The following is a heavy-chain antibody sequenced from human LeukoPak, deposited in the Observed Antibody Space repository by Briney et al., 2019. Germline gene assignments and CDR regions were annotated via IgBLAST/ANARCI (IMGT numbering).Heavy chain of an antibody. V-gene: IGHV4-34*01. CDR3: ASRPLLWWTEYFQH. Sequence: SETLSLTCAVYGGSFSGYYWSWIRQPPGKGVEWIGEINHSGSTNYNPSLKSRVTISVDTSKNQFSLKLSSVTAADTAVYYCASRPLLWWTEYFQHWGQGTLVTVSS. CDR2: INHSGST. CDR1: GGSFSGYY. J-gene: IGHJ1*01. D-gene: IGHD3-10*01.